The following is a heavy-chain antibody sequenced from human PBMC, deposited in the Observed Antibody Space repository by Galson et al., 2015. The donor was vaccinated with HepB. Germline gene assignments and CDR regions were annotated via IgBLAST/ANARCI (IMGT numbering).Heavy chain of an antibody. D-gene: IGHD5-24*01. CDR3: AIAYEMDTLFLGYDAFDI. CDR1: GITFSRSG. Sequence: SLRLSCAVSGITFSRSGMSWVRQAPGKGLEWVSGSSRTGGRAYYTDSVKGRFAVSRDKSKNTLYLQMNSLRADDTALYYCAIAYEMDTLFLGYDAFDIRGQGTMITVSS. J-gene: IGHJ3*02. CDR2: SSRTGGRA. V-gene: IGHV3-23*01.